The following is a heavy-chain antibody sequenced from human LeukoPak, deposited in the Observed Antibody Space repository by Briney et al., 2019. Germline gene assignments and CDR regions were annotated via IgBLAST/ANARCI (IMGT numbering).Heavy chain of an antibody. CDR3: ASLDI. V-gene: IGHV3-23*01. CDR2: ISGSGGSI. CDR1: GFNFSRYA. Sequence: PGGSLRLSCAASGFNFSRYAISWVRQAPGKGLEWISSISGSGGSIYYADSVKGRFTISRDNSKNTLYLELSSLRAEDTAVYYCASLDIWGRGTMVTVSS. J-gene: IGHJ3*02.